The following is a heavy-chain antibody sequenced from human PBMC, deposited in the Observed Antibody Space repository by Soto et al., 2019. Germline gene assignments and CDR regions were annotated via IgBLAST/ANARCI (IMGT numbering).Heavy chain of an antibody. CDR3: ARDDYRRMGGYYYYGMDV. D-gene: IGHD4-4*01. CDR2: ISSSSTI. CDR1: GFTFSSYS. V-gene: IGHV3-48*02. Sequence: GGSLRLSCAASGFTFSSYSMNWVRQAPGKGLEWVSYISSSSTIYYADSVKGRFTISRDNAKNSLYLQMNSLRDEDTAVYYCARDDYRRMGGYYYYGMDVWGQGTTVTVSS. J-gene: IGHJ6*02.